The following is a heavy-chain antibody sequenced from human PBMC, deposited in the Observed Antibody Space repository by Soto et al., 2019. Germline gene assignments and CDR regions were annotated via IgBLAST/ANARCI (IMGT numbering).Heavy chain of an antibody. CDR3: ARGTPAAGTDSYYYMYV. CDR1: GYTFTSYA. D-gene: IGHD6-13*01. V-gene: IGHV1-3*01. CDR2: INAGNGNT. Sequence: ASVKVSCKASGYTFTSYAMHWVRQAPGQRLEWMGWINAGNGNTKYSQKFQGRVTITRDTSASTAYMELSSLRSEDTAVYYCARGTPAAGTDSYYYMYVWGKGTTVTVSS. J-gene: IGHJ6*03.